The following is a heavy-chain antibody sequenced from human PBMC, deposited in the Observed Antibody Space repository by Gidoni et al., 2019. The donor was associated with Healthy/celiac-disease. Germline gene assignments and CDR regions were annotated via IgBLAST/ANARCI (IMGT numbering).Heavy chain of an antibody. D-gene: IGHD3-3*01. CDR2: IYYSGST. V-gene: IGHV4-30-4*01. J-gene: IGHJ6*03. Sequence: QVQLQESGPGLVKPSQTLSLTCTVSGGSISSGDYYWSWIRQPPGKGLEWIGYIYYSGSTYYNPSLKSRVTISVDTSKNQFSLKLSSVTAADTAVYYCARGYLSTYYDFWSGSYYMDVWGKGTTVTVSS. CDR3: ARGYLSTYYDFWSGSYYMDV. CDR1: GGSISSGDYY.